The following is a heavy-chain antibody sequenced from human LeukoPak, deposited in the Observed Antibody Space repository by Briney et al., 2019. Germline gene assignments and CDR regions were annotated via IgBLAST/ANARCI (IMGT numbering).Heavy chain of an antibody. V-gene: IGHV4-39*07. CDR2: ISYSGST. Sequence: SETLSLTCTVSGGSISSSSSYWGWIRQSPGKGLEWIGSISYSGSTYYNPSLKSRVTISIDTSKNQFSLKLSSVTAADTAVYYCARDRVTYGSGYWGQGTLVTVPS. J-gene: IGHJ4*02. CDR1: GGSISSSSSY. D-gene: IGHD3-10*01. CDR3: ARDRVTYGSGY.